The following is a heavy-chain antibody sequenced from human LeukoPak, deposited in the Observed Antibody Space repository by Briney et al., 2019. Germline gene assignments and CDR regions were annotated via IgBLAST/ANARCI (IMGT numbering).Heavy chain of an antibody. J-gene: IGHJ4*02. CDR1: GYSISSGYY. CDR3: ARQEGISGWAFDY. CDR2: IYPTGST. Sequence: SETLSLTCTVSGYSISSGYYWGWIRQPPGKGLEWIGNIYPTGSTYYNPSLKSRVTISVDTSKNQFSLKLSSVTAADTAVYYCARQEGISGWAFDYWGQGTLVTVSS. D-gene: IGHD6-19*01. V-gene: IGHV4-38-2*02.